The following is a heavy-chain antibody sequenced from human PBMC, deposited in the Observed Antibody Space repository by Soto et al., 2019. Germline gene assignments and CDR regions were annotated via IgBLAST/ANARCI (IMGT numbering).Heavy chain of an antibody. D-gene: IGHD6-13*01. CDR2: LYSDGTT. V-gene: IGHV3-53*02. J-gene: IGHJ4*02. Sequence: DVQLVETGGGLIQPGGSLRLSCAASGFIVSSSYMSWVRQAPGKGLEWVSVLYSDGTTYYADSVKGRFTISRDNSKNTLYLQMNSLSAEDTAVYYCARCSGWYGQCYFDCWGQGTLVTVSS. CDR1: GFIVSSSY. CDR3: ARCSGWYGQCYFDC.